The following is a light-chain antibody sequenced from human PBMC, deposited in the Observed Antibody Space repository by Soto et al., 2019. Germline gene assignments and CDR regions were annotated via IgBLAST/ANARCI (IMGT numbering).Light chain of an antibody. CDR1: SSDVGAYNY. CDR2: VVT. V-gene: IGLV2-8*01. J-gene: IGLJ3*02. CDR3: TSYVGNDIWV. Sequence: QSALTQPPSASGSPGQSVTISCTGTSSDVGAYNYVSWDQQYPGKAPKLRIYVVTKLPAGVPDRFSGSKSGRTASLPGAGLQAEEEADNDGTSYVGNDIWVYGGGTKVTV.